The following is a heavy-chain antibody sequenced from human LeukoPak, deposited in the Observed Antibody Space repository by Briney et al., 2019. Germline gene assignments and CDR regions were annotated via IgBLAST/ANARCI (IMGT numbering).Heavy chain of an antibody. CDR2: IYYSGST. Sequence: SETLSLTCAVSGGSISSYYWSWIRQPPGKGLEWIGYIYYSGSTNYNPSLKSRVTISVDTSKNQFSLKLSSVTAADTAVYYCARRPTVTVLLLRSSDAFDIWGQGTTVTVSS. V-gene: IGHV4-59*12. D-gene: IGHD4-17*01. J-gene: IGHJ3*02. CDR1: GGSISSYY. CDR3: ARRPTVTVLLLRSSDAFDI.